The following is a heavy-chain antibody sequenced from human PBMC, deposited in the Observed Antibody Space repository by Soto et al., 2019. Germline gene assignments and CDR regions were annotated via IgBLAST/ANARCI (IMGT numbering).Heavy chain of an antibody. D-gene: IGHD6-19*01. CDR2: IWYDGSNK. V-gene: IGHV3-33*01. Sequence: QVQLVESGGGVVQPGRSLRLSCAASGFTFSSYGMHWVRQAPGKGLEWVAVIWYDGSNKYYADSVKGRFTISRDNSKYTLYLQMNILRAEDTVVYYWAREPTLRGAVAGDDAFDIWGPGTMVTVSS. CDR3: AREPTLRGAVAGDDAFDI. CDR1: GFTFSSYG. J-gene: IGHJ3*02.